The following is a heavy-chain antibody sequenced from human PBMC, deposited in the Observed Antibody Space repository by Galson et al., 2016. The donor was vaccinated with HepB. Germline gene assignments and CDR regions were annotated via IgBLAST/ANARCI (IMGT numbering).Heavy chain of an antibody. Sequence: SLRLSCAASGFTFSSYAMHWVRQAPGKGLEWVAVISYDGSNQYFAASVKGRFTISRDKSKNTLYLQMTSLRAEDTAVYYCASEAPILAPTLDYCGQGTRATVSS. CDR1: GFTFSSYA. V-gene: IGHV3-30*04. CDR3: ASEAPILAPTLDY. J-gene: IGHJ4*02. CDR2: ISYDGSNQ. D-gene: IGHD2/OR15-2a*01.